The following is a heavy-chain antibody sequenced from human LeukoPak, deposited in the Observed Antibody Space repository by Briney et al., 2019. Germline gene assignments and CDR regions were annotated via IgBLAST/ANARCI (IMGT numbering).Heavy chain of an antibody. CDR2: INHSGST. J-gene: IGHJ6*03. V-gene: IGHV4-34*01. CDR1: GGSFSGYY. CDR3: ARGTMVRGPHGKYYYYYYMDV. D-gene: IGHD3-10*01. Sequence: SETLPLTCAVYGGSFSGYYWSWIRQPPGKGLEWIGEINHSGSTNYNPSLKSRVTISVDTSKNQFSLKLSSVTAADTAVYYCARGTMVRGPHGKYYYYYYMDVWGKGTTVTVSS.